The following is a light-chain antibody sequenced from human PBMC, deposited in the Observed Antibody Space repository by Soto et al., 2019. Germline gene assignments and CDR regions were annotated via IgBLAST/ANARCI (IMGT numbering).Light chain of an antibody. CDR1: QSVLYSSNNKNY. CDR3: QQCYSIPYT. CDR2: WAS. V-gene: IGKV4-1*01. Sequence: DIVMTQSPDSLAVSLGARATINCKSSQSVLYSSNNKNYLAWYQQKPGQPPKLLIYWASTRESGVPDRFSGSGSGTDFTLTISSLQAEDVAVYYCQQCYSIPYTFGQGTKLESK. J-gene: IGKJ2*01.